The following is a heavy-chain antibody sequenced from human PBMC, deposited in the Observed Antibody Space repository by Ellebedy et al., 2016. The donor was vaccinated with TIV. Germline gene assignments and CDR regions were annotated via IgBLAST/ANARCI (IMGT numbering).Heavy chain of an antibody. D-gene: IGHD6-19*01. CDR3: ARTHRSGWFDF. V-gene: IGHV1-69*13. CDR1: GGTFSNYT. Sequence: SVKVSXKTSGGTFSNYTFTWVRQAPGQGLEWMGGTIPIFGTSNYAPKFQGRVTITADESTSTAYMTLSSLRSEDTAVYYCARTHRSGWFDFWGQGTLVIVSS. CDR2: TIPIFGTS. J-gene: IGHJ4*02.